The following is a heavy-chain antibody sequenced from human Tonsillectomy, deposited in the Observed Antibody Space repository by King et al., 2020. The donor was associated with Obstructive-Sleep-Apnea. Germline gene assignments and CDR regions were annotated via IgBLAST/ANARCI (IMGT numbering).Heavy chain of an antibody. Sequence: LQLQESGPGLEKPSETLSLTCTVSGGSISTSSYYWGWIRQPPGKGLERIGSIYYRGSTYYNPSLKSRVSISVDTSKNQFSLKLSSVTAADTAVYYCESDSSGYYRFDYWGQGTLVTVSS. D-gene: IGHD3-22*01. V-gene: IGHV4-39*07. J-gene: IGHJ4*02. CDR3: ESDSSGYYRFDY. CDR2: IYYRGST. CDR1: GGSISTSSYY.